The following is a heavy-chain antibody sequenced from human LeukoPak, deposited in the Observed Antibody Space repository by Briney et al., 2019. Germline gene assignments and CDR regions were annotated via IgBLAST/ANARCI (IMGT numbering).Heavy chain of an antibody. V-gene: IGHV3-23*01. Sequence: PGRSLSLSCAASGFTFSTYGMPWVPQAQGKGRKWVSAISSSGDNTYYADSVKGRFTISRDNSKNTLYLQMNSLRVEDTALYYCAKDPRASSGYWGQGTLVTVSS. D-gene: IGHD6-6*01. CDR2: ISSSGDNT. CDR3: AKDPRASSGY. CDR1: GFTFSTYG. J-gene: IGHJ4*02.